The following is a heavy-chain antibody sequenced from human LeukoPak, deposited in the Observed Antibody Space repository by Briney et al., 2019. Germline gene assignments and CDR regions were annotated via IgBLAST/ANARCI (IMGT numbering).Heavy chain of an antibody. CDR1: GFTFSSYA. Sequence: GGSLRLSCAASGFTFSSYAMHWVRQAPGKGLEWVAVISYDGSNKYYADSVKGRFTISRDNSMDTLYLQMDSLRAEDTAVYYCAKDGIGNAAGDYWGQGTLVTVSS. J-gene: IGHJ4*02. D-gene: IGHD1-1*01. CDR3: AKDGIGNAAGDY. V-gene: IGHV3-30-3*01. CDR2: ISYDGSNK.